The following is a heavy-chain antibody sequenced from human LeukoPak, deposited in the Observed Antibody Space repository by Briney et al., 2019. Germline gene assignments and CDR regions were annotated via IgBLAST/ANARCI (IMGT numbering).Heavy chain of an antibody. CDR2: ISGSGGST. CDR3: ATGEGGTLRYFDY. V-gene: IGHV3-23*01. D-gene: IGHD2-15*01. CDR1: GFTFSSYA. Sequence: GGSLRLSCAASGFTFSSYAMSWVRQAPGKGLEWVSAISGSGGSTYYADSVKGRFTISRDNSKNTLYLQMNSLRAEDTAVYYCATGEGGTLRYFDYWGQGTLVTVSS. J-gene: IGHJ4*02.